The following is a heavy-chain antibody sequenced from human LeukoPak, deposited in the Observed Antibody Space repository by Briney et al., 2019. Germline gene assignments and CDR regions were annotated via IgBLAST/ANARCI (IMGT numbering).Heavy chain of an antibody. Sequence: ASVKVSCKASGYTFTGYYMHWVRQAPGQGLEWMGWINPNSGGTNYAQKFQGRVTMTRDTSISTAYMELSRLRSDDTAVYYCARDAGYYDSSGYYSSTFDYWGQGTLVTVSS. CDR2: INPNSGGT. D-gene: IGHD3-22*01. V-gene: IGHV1-2*02. CDR3: ARDAGYYDSSGYYSSTFDY. CDR1: GYTFTGYY. J-gene: IGHJ4*02.